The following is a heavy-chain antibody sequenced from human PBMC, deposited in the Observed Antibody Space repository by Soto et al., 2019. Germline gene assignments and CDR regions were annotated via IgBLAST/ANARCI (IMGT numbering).Heavy chain of an antibody. Sequence: GGSLRLSCAASGFTFSSYGMHWVRQAPGMGLEWVAVISYDGSNKYYADSVKGRFTISRDNSKNTLYLQMNSLRAEDTAVYYCAKAPGYSSSWYMLYYYYYGMDVWGQGTTVTVSS. CDR3: AKAPGYSSSWYMLYYYYYGMDV. CDR1: GFTFSSYG. CDR2: ISYDGSNK. D-gene: IGHD6-13*01. J-gene: IGHJ6*02. V-gene: IGHV3-30*18.